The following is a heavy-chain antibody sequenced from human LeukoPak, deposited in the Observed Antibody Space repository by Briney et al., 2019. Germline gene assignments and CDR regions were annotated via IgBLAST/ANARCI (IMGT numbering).Heavy chain of an antibody. CDR2: IYTSGST. CDR3: ASRKLGNDY. Sequence: SETLSLTRTVSGGSISSGSYYWSWIRQPAGKGLEWIGRIYTSGSTNYNPSLKSRVTISADTSQNQFSLKLSSVTAADTAVYYCASRKLGNDYWGQGTLVTVSS. V-gene: IGHV4-61*02. D-gene: IGHD7-27*01. J-gene: IGHJ4*02. CDR1: GGSISSGSYY.